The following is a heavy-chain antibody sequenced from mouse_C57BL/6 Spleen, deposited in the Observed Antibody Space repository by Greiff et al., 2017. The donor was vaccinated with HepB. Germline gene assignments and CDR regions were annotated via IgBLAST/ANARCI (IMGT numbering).Heavy chain of an antibody. Sequence: VQLQQSGAELARPGASVKLSCKASGYTFTSYGISWVKQRTGQGLEWIGEIYPRSGNTYYNEKFKGKATLTADKSSSTAYMELRSLTSEDSAVYFWAREGYYSNLYAMDYWGQGTSVTVSS. V-gene: IGHV1-81*01. CDR1: GYTFTSYG. CDR2: IYPRSGNT. D-gene: IGHD2-5*01. CDR3: AREGYYSNLYAMDY. J-gene: IGHJ4*01.